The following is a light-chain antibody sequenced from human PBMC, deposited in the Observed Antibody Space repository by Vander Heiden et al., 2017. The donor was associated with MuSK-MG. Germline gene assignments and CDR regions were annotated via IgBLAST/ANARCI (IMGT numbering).Light chain of an antibody. J-gene: IGLJ1*01. CDR1: SSNIGSNT. CDR3: AAWDDSLNGYV. Sequence: QSVLPQPPSASGTPGQRVTISCSGSSSNIGSNTVNWYQQLPGTAPKLLIYSNNQRPSGVPDRFSGSKSGTSASLAISGLQSEDEADYYCAAWDDSLNGYVFGTGTKVTVL. V-gene: IGLV1-44*01. CDR2: SNN.